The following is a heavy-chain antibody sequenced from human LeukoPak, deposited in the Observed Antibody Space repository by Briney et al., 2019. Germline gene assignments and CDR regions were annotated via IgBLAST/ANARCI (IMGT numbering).Heavy chain of an antibody. Sequence: GGSLGLSCAASGFTLSDYYVSWIRQAPGKGLEWVAFISNSGFTTYYADSVKGRFTVSRDNAKDSVSLQMNSLRAEDTARYYCAREDSGGNSFDYWGQGAQVTVS. V-gene: IGHV3-11*01. CDR1: GFTLSDYY. D-gene: IGHD4/OR15-4a*01. CDR3: AREDSGGNSFDY. CDR2: ISNSGFTT. J-gene: IGHJ4*02.